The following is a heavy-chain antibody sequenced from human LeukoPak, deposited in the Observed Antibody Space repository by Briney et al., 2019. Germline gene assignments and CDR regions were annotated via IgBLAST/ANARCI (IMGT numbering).Heavy chain of an antibody. CDR3: GRAFPPLRTSSAGDL. D-gene: IGHD3-16*01. V-gene: IGHV3-21*01. Sequence: KPGGSLRLSCSASGFTFSDYDMTWFRQAPGKGLEWVSSISGLSSHIYYGGSVKGRFSISRDNAKNSLYLQMNSLGAEDTAVYYCGRAFPPLRTSSAGDLWGQGTLVTVSS. CDR1: GFTFSDYD. CDR2: ISGLSSHI. J-gene: IGHJ4*02.